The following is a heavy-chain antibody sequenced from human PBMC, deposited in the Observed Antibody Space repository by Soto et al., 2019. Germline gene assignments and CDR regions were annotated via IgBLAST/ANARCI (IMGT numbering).Heavy chain of an antibody. Sequence: SETLSLTCFVSGYSITAGGYYWSWIRHHPGKGLEWIGSFYSSGSIIYNPSLRSRVSISGDTSRNQFSMSLTSVTAADTAPYSCARLSRRGSGRLNLWGQGTLVTVSS. J-gene: IGHJ1*01. CDR2: FYSSGSI. D-gene: IGHD5-12*01. CDR3: ARLSRRGSGRLNL. V-gene: IGHV4-30-4*01. CDR1: GYSITAGGYY.